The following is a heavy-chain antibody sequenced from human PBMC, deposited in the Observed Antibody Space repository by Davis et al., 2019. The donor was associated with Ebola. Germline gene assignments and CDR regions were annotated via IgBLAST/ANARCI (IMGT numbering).Heavy chain of an antibody. J-gene: IGHJ6*02. CDR1: GGSISAYY. CDR3: ARGNYGDYIVLYYYNMDV. D-gene: IGHD4-17*01. V-gene: IGHV4-59*01. Sequence: SETLSLTCTVSGGSISAYYWSWIRQPPGKGLEWIGNIHYLGNTNYNPSLKSRLSMSVDTSKSQFSLKLSSVTAADTAVYYCARGNYGDYIVLYYYNMDVWGQGTTVTVSS. CDR2: IHYLGNT.